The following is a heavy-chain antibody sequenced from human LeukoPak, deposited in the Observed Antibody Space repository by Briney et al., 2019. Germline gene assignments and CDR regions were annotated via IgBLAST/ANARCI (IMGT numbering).Heavy chain of an antibody. D-gene: IGHD3-10*01. Sequence: ASVKVSCKASGYTFTNYDINWVRQAIGQGLEWMGGIIPIFGTANYAQKFQGRVTITADESTSTAYMELSSLRSEDTAVYYCARAYGSGRFDYWGQGTLVTVSS. J-gene: IGHJ4*02. CDR3: ARAYGSGRFDY. CDR1: GYTFTNYD. CDR2: IIPIFGTA. V-gene: IGHV1-69*13.